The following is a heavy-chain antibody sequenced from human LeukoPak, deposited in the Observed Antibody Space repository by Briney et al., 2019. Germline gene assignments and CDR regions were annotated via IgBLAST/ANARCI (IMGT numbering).Heavy chain of an antibody. V-gene: IGHV3-23*01. CDR2: ISSSGGNS. CDR1: GFTFSRYA. J-gene: IGHJ6*04. D-gene: IGHD3-10*02. Sequence: PGGSLRLSCAASGFTFSRYATSWVRQAPGKGLEWVSAISSSGGNSYYADSVKGRFTISRDNAKNSLYLQMNSLRAEDTAVYYCAELGITMIGGVWGKGTTVTISS. CDR3: AELGITMIGGV.